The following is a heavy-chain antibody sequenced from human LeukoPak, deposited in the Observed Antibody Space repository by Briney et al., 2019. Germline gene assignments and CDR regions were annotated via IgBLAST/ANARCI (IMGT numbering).Heavy chain of an antibody. CDR2: INPIGDST. Sequence: ASVKVSCKASGYTFTSYYMHWVRQAPGQGLAWMGIINPIGDSTNYAQKFQGRVTMTRDTSTSTVYMELSSLRSEDTAVYYCASAVVVTATLDYWGQGTLVTVSS. CDR1: GYTFTSYY. CDR3: ASAVVVTATLDY. V-gene: IGHV1-46*01. J-gene: IGHJ4*02. D-gene: IGHD2-21*02.